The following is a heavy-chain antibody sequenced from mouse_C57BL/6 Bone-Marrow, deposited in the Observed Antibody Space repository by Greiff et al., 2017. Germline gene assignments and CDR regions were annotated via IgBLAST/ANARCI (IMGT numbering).Heavy chain of an antibody. J-gene: IGHJ1*03. Sequence: VQLQQSGAELAKPGASVKLSCKASGYPFTSYWMHWVKQRPGQGLEWIGYINPSSGYTKYNQKFKEKDTLTADKSSSTAYMQLSSLSYEDSAFYYCARESFYYGYWYFDVWGTGTTVTVSS. V-gene: IGHV1-7*01. CDR2: INPSSGYT. D-gene: IGHD1-1*01. CDR3: ARESFYYGYWYFDV. CDR1: GYPFTSYW.